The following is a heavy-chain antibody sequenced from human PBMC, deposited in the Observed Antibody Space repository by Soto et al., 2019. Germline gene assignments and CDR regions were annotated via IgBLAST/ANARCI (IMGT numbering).Heavy chain of an antibody. V-gene: IGHV1-2*04. Sequence: ASVKVSCKASGYIFTGYYMHWVRQAPGQGLEWMGWINPNSGDTKYAQKFQGWVTMTRDTSTRTAYMELSRLIPDDTAVYYCARAAGYSGNYALFALWGQGTMVTVSS. CDR3: ARAAGYSGNYALFAL. CDR2: INPNSGDT. D-gene: IGHD5-12*01. CDR1: GYIFTGYY. J-gene: IGHJ4*02.